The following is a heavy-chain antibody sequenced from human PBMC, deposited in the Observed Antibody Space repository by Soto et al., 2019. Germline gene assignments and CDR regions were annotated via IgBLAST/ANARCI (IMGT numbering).Heavy chain of an antibody. J-gene: IGHJ5*02. Sequence: SETLSLTCTVSGGSISSYYWSWIRQPPGKGLEWIGYIYYSGSTNYNPSLKSRVTISVDTSKNQFSLKLSSVTAADTAVYYCASSVMLFSWFDPWGQGTLVTVSS. CDR1: GGSISSYY. V-gene: IGHV4-59*08. CDR2: IYYSGST. D-gene: IGHD2-21*01. CDR3: ASSVMLFSWFDP.